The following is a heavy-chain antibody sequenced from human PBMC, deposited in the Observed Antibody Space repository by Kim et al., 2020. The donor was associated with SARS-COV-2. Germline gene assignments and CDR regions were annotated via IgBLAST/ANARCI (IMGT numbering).Heavy chain of an antibody. V-gene: IGHV3-30*02. D-gene: IGHD3-3*01. CDR3: TKGIDFWNGMDV. J-gene: IGHJ6*02. Sequence: KSYRKSVVGRFSITSENSKDTVYLQMNSLSTEDTAVFFCTKGIDFWNGMDVWGQGTTVTVSS. CDR2: K.